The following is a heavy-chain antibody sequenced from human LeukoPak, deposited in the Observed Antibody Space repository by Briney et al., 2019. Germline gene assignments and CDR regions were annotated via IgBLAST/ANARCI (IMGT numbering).Heavy chain of an antibody. CDR3: ARNPDTTVIVDV. CDR1: GGSISSGGSY. Sequence: SETLSLTCTVSGGSISSGGSYWSWIRQHPGKGLEWIGYNYYSGTTYYNPSLRSRVTISVDTSKNQFSLKLNSVTAADTAVYYCARNPDTTVIVDVWGQGTLVTVSS. D-gene: IGHD3-22*01. J-gene: IGHJ4*02. CDR2: NYYSGTT. V-gene: IGHV4-31*03.